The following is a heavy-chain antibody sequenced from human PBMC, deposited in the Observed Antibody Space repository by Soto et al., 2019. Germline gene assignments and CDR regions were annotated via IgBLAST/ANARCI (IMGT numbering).Heavy chain of an antibody. CDR3: ARERYCSSTSCSTYYFDY. V-gene: IGHV4-38-2*02. J-gene: IGHJ4*02. D-gene: IGHD2-2*01. Sequence: SETLSLTCAVSGYSISSGYYGGWIRQPPGKGLEWIGSIYHSGSTYYNPSLKSRVTISVDTSKNQFSLKLSSVTAADTAVYYCARERYCSSTSCSTYYFDYWGQGTLVTVSS. CDR1: GYSISSGYY. CDR2: IYHSGST.